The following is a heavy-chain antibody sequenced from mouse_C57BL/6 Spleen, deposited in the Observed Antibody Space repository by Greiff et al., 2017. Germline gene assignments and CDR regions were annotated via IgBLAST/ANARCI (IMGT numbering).Heavy chain of an antibody. D-gene: IGHD1-1*01. Sequence: EVKLVESGGGLVQSGRSLRLSCATSGFTFSDFYMEWVRQAPGKGLEWIAASRNKANDYTTEYSASVKGRFIVSRDTSQSILYLQMNALRAEDTAIYYCARDDGITTVPYYYAMDYWGQGTSVTVSS. V-gene: IGHV7-1*01. CDR2: SRNKANDYTT. CDR1: GFTFSDFY. J-gene: IGHJ4*01. CDR3: ARDDGITTVPYYYAMDY.